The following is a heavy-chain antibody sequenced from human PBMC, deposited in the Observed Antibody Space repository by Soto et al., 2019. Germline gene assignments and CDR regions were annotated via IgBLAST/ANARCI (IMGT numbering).Heavy chain of an antibody. CDR1: GFTFTSYW. V-gene: IGHV3-7*01. CDR2: IKEDGSAK. CDR3: AREDFYRFDY. J-gene: IGHJ4*02. Sequence: EVQLVESGGGLVQPGGSLRVSCAASGFTFTSYWMSWVRQAPGKGLEWVANIKEDGSAKYYLDSVKGRFTISRDNAKNSLYLQMSSRRAEDTAVYHCAREDFYRFDYWGQGTLVTVSS.